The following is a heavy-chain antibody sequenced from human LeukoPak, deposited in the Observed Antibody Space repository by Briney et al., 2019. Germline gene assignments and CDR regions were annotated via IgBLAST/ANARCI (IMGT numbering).Heavy chain of an antibody. V-gene: IGHV4-38-2*02. CDR2: IFHSGST. J-gene: IGHJ4*02. CDR1: GYSISSGYY. Sequence: SETLSLTCTVSGYSISSGYYWGWIRQPPGKGLEWIGSIFHSGSTYYNPSLKSRVTISVDTSKNQFSLKLSSVTAADTAVYYCARHQYSSSWYRGYYLDYWGQGTLVTVSS. CDR3: ARHQYSSSWYRGYYLDY. D-gene: IGHD6-13*01.